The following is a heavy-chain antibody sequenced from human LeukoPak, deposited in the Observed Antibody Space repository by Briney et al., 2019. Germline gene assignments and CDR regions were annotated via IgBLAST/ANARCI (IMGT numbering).Heavy chain of an antibody. CDR2: MNPNSGNT. D-gene: IGHD4-17*01. J-gene: IGHJ5*02. CDR3: ARAPHPYYGDYGGDWFDP. Sequence: ASVKVSCKASGYTFTSYDINWVQQATGQGLEWMGWMNPNSGNTGYAQKFQGRVTMTRNTSISTAYMELSSLRSEDTAVYYCARAPHPYYGDYGGDWFDPWGQGTLVTVSS. V-gene: IGHV1-8*01. CDR1: GYTFTSYD.